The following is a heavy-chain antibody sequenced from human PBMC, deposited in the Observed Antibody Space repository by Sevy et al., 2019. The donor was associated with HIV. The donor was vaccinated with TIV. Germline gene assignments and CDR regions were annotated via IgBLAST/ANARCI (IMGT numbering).Heavy chain of an antibody. CDR3: AREKSCGGACYYFDY. D-gene: IGHD2-21*02. CDR1: GFTFDDYG. Sequence: GGSLRLSCAASGFTFDDYGMSWVRQVPGKGLERVSSISWNGGSTSYTDFVKGRFTISRDNAKNSLFLQVNSLRAEDTALYYCAREKSCGGACYYFDYWGQGALVTVSS. V-gene: IGHV3-20*04. CDR2: ISWNGGST. J-gene: IGHJ4*02.